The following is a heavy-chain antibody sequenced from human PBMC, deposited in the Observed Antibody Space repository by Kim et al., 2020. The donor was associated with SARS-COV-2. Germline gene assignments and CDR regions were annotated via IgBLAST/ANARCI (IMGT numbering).Heavy chain of an antibody. CDR2: INAGNGNT. J-gene: IGHJ2*01. CDR1: GYTFTSYA. CDR3: ARGGRIVDYWYFDL. D-gene: IGHD3-22*01. V-gene: IGHV1-3*01. Sequence: ASVKVSCKASGYTFTSYAMHWVRQAPGQRLEWMGWINAGNGNTKYSQKFQGRVTITRDTSASTAYMELSSLRSEDTAVYYCARGGRIVDYWYFDLWGRGTLVTVSS.